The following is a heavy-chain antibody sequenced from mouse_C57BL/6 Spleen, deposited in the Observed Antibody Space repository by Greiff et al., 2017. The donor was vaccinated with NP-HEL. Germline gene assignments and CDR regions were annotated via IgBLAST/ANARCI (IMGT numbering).Heavy chain of an antibody. CDR1: GYTFTSYW. D-gene: IGHD3-3*01. CDR2: IDPSDSYT. Sequence: QVQLQQPGAELVMPGASVKLSCKASGYTFTSYWMHWVKQRPGQGLEWIGEIDPSDSYTNYNQKFKGKSTLTVDKSSSTAYMQLSSLTSEDSAVYYCARRGWGPYFDYWGQGTTLTVSS. J-gene: IGHJ2*01. CDR3: ARRGWGPYFDY. V-gene: IGHV1-69*01.